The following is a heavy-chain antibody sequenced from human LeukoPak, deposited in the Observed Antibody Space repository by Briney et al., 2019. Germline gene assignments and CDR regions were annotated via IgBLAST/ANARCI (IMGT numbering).Heavy chain of an antibody. J-gene: IGHJ4*02. D-gene: IGHD6-19*01. CDR2: IKQDGSEK. Sequence: PGGSLRLSCAASGFTFSSYWMSWVRQAPGKGLEWVANIKQDGSEKYYVDSVKGRFTISRDNAKNSLYLQMNSLRAEDTAVYYCARGHSGGWRISTRPLDYWGQGTLVTVSS. V-gene: IGHV3-7*01. CDR3: ARGHSGGWRISTRPLDY. CDR1: GFTFSSYW.